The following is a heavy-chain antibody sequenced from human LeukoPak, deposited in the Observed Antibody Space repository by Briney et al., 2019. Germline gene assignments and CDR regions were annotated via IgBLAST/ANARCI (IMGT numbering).Heavy chain of an antibody. CDR1: GFTFSSYA. Sequence: GGSLRLSCAASGFTFSSYAMHWVRQAPGKGLEWVAVISYDGGNKYYADSVKGRFTISRDNSKNTLYLQMNSLRAEDTAVYYCARGDWRGPWGYYYDSSGLHDYWGQGTLVTVSS. D-gene: IGHD3-22*01. CDR3: ARGDWRGPWGYYYDSSGLHDY. J-gene: IGHJ4*02. V-gene: IGHV3-30*04. CDR2: ISYDGGNK.